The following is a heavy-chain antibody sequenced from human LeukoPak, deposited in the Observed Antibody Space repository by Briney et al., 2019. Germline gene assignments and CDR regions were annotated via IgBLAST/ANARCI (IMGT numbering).Heavy chain of an antibody. Sequence: PGGSLRLSCAPSGLTLHRYPMQWLRQAPGKGLEYVSAISSNGGSTYYANSVKGRFTISRDNSKNTLYLQMGSLRAEDMAVYSCASGVVITTNHFDYGGQGTLVTVSS. CDR3: ASGVVITTNHFDY. CDR1: GLTLHRYP. D-gene: IGHD3-22*01. J-gene: IGHJ4*02. CDR2: ISSNGGST. V-gene: IGHV3-64*01.